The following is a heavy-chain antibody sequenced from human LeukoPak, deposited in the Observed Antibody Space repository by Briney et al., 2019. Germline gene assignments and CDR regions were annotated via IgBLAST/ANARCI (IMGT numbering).Heavy chain of an antibody. V-gene: IGHV3-33*01. CDR2: IWYDGSNI. CDR3: ARARGNYDISSFSALDN. D-gene: IGHD3-22*01. CDR1: GFTFSTYG. Sequence: GGSLRLSCAASGFTFSTYGMHWVRQAPGKGLEWLAVIWYDGSNIYYADSVKGRFAISRDNSRNTLYLQLNSLRAEDTTVYYCARARGNYDISSFSALDNWGQGTLVTVSS. J-gene: IGHJ4*02.